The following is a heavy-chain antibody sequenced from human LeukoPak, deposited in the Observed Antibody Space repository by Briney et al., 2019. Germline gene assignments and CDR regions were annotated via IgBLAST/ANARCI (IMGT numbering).Heavy chain of an antibody. CDR2: IYYSGST. CDR3: ARNLYGYCSSTSCPHNWFDP. CDR1: DGSISTSDYY. J-gene: IGHJ5*02. D-gene: IGHD2-2*01. V-gene: IGHV4-39*07. Sequence: SETLSLTCTVSDGSISTSDYYWGWIRQPPGKGLEWIGSIYYSGSTYYNPSLKSRVTISVDTSKNQFSLKLSSVTAADTAVYYCARNLYGYCSSTSCPHNWFDPWGQGTLVTVSS.